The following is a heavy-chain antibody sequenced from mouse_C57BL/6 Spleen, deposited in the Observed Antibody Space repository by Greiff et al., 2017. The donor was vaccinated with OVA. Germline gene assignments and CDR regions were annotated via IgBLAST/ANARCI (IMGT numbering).Heavy chain of an antibody. D-gene: IGHD3-2*02. CDR3: ARQLRLGAY. CDR1: GYTFTSYW. J-gene: IGHJ3*01. Sequence: QVQLKQPGAELVKPGASVKLSCKASGYTFTSYWMHWVKQRPGQGLEWIGMIHPNSGSTNYNEKFKSKATLTVDKSSSTAYMQLSSLTSEDSAVYYCARQLRLGAYWGQGTLVTVSA. V-gene: IGHV1-64*01. CDR2: IHPNSGST.